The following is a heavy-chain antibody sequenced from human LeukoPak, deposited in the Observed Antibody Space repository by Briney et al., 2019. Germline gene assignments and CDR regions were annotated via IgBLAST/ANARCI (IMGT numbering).Heavy chain of an antibody. V-gene: IGHV3-66*01. J-gene: IGHJ4*02. Sequence: GGSLRLSCGASGFTVNSNYMSWVRQAPGKGLEWVAFIYSGGSTYYADSVRGRFTISRDNSKNTLYLQMNSLRAEDTAVYYCARGPWASFDYWGQGTLVTVSS. CDR3: ARGPWASFDY. D-gene: IGHD3-16*01. CDR2: IYSGGST. CDR1: GFTVNSNY.